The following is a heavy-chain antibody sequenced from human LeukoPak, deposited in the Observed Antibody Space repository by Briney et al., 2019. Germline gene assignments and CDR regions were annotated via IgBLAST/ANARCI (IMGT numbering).Heavy chain of an antibody. CDR2: VNPSCGSS. Sequence: ASVKVSCKASGYTLTSYSIHWVQQAPGQGLEWMGIVNPSCGSSSYAQKFQGRVTMTRDTSTTTVYMELSSLRSEDTAVYYCARGPPQLGYCSGGSCPGPYWGQGTLVTVSS. V-gene: IGHV1-46*01. D-gene: IGHD2-15*01. CDR3: ARGPPQLGYCSGGSCPGPY. J-gene: IGHJ4*02. CDR1: GYTLTSYS.